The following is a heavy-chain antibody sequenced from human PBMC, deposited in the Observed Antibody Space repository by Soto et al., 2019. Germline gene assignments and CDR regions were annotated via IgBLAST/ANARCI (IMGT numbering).Heavy chain of an antibody. J-gene: IGHJ6*02. V-gene: IGHV6-1*01. CDR3: ARDPYSSGWSTYYYYGMDV. CDR2: TYYRSKWYN. D-gene: IGHD6-19*01. CDR1: GDSVSSNSAA. Sequence: PSQTLSLTCAISGDSVSSNSAAWNWIRQSPSRGLEWLGRTYYRSKWYNDYAVSVKSRITINPDTSKNQFSLQLNSVTPEDTAVYYCARDPYSSGWSTYYYYGMDVWGQGTTVTVSS.